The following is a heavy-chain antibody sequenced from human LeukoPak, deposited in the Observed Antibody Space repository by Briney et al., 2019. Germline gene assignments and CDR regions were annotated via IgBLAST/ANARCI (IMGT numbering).Heavy chain of an antibody. CDR2: ILYDGSNK. CDR1: GFXFSSYG. J-gene: IGHJ4*02. CDR3: AKRSEYSSGWDSCDY. V-gene: IGHV3-30*18. Sequence: GGSLRLSCAASGFXFSSYGMHWVRQAPGKGLDWVGVILYDGSNKYYADSVKGRFTISRDNSKNTLFLQMNSLRAEDTAVYYCAKRSEYSSGWDSCDYWGQGTLVTVSS. D-gene: IGHD6-19*01.